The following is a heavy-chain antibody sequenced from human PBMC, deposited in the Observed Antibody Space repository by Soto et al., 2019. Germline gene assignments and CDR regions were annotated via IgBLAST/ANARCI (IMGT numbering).Heavy chain of an antibody. CDR3: AARPLGYCSGGSCYSSYYFDY. CDR1: GFTFTSSA. CDR2: IVVGSGNT. Sequence: ASVKVSCKASGFTFTSSAVQWVRQARGQRLEWIGWIVVGSGNTNYAQKFQERVTITRDMSTSTAYMELSSLRSEDTAVYYCAARPLGYCSGGSCYSSYYFDYWGQGTLVTVSS. D-gene: IGHD2-15*01. J-gene: IGHJ4*02. V-gene: IGHV1-58*01.